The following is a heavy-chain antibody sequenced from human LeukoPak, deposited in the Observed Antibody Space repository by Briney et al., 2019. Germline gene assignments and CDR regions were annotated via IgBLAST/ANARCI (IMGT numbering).Heavy chain of an antibody. V-gene: IGHV3-48*03. CDR2: IPNSGGTI. CDR1: GFTFNTYA. CDR3: ARDIRPPPERYFDP. Sequence: GGSLRLSCAASGFTFNTYAMSWVRQVPGRGLEWVSFIPNSGGTIYYADSVKGRFTISRDNAKNSLYLQMNSLRADGTAIYYCARDIRPPPERYFDPWGRGTLVTVSS. J-gene: IGHJ2*01. D-gene: IGHD1-14*01.